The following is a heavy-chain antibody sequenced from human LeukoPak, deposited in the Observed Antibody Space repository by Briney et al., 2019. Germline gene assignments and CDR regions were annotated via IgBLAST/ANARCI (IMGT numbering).Heavy chain of an antibody. V-gene: IGHV3-48*01. Sequence: GGSLRLSCAASGFIFSSYAMSWVRQAPGKGLEWISYISGGGGNIHYADSVEGRFTISRDNAKNSVYLQMNSLRAEDSAVYYCAREGPRGNSQFDYWGQGTLVTVSS. D-gene: IGHD2/OR15-2a*01. CDR1: GFIFSSYA. CDR3: AREGPRGNSQFDY. J-gene: IGHJ4*02. CDR2: ISGGGGNI.